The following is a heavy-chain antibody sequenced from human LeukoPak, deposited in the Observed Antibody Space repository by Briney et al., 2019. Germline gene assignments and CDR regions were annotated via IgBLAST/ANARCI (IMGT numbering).Heavy chain of an antibody. Sequence: GASVKVSCKASGYTFTSYGISWVRQAPGQGLEWMGWISAYNGNTNYAQKLQGRVTMTTDTSTSTAYMELRSLRSDDTAVYYCAREGSSGWYPIYYYYGMDVWGQGTTVTVSS. CDR2: ISAYNGNT. CDR1: GYTFTSYG. D-gene: IGHD6-13*01. CDR3: AREGSSGWYPIYYYYGMDV. J-gene: IGHJ6*02. V-gene: IGHV1-18*01.